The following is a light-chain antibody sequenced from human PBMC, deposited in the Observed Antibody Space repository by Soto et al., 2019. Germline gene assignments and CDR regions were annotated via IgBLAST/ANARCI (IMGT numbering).Light chain of an antibody. J-gene: IGKJ2*01. V-gene: IGKV3-11*01. Sequence: EIVLTQSPAVLPLSPGEGATLSCRASQSVSSSLAWFQQKPGQAPRLLIYDASSRTTGIPSRFSGSGSGTDFTLTISSLEPEDFAVYYCQQRSHWPYTFGQGTKVEI. CDR2: DAS. CDR3: QQRSHWPYT. CDR1: QSVSSS.